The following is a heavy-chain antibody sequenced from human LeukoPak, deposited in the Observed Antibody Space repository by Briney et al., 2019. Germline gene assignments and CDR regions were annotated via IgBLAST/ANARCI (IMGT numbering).Heavy chain of an antibody. CDR3: ARDYDSSGYFDY. V-gene: IGHV1-69*04. Sequence: ASVKVSCKASGGTFSSYAISWVRQAPGQGLEWMGRIIPILGIANYAQKFQGRVTITADKSTSTAYMELSSLRSEDTSVYYCARDYDSSGYFDYWGQGTLVTVSS. CDR2: IIPILGIA. CDR1: GGTFSSYA. D-gene: IGHD3-22*01. J-gene: IGHJ4*02.